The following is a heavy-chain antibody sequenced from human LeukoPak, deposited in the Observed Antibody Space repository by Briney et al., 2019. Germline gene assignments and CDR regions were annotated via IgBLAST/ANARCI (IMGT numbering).Heavy chain of an antibody. CDR3: AKGLGGTWMRHYFDY. V-gene: IGHV3-23*01. CDR2: ISGSGGST. CDR1: GFTFSNYA. Sequence: GGSLRLSCAASGFTFSNYAMSWVRQAPGKGLEWVSVISGSGGSTYYADSVKGRFTISRDNSKNTLYVQMNSLRAEDTAVYYCAKGLGGTWMRHYFDYWGQGTLVTVSS. J-gene: IGHJ4*02. D-gene: IGHD1-1*01.